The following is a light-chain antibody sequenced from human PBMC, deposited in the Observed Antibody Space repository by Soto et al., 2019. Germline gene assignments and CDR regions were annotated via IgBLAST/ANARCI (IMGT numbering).Light chain of an antibody. V-gene: IGKV3D-15*01. J-gene: IGKJ2*01. CDR1: ESLCTY. CDR2: GAS. Sequence: EIVMTQSPATLSVSPGERVTLSCRASESLCTYLAWYQQKPGQAPRLLIYGASTKATGIPARFSGSGSGTDFTLTISSLQSEDFAVYYCQSYNDWPFTFGQGTKLEI. CDR3: QSYNDWPFT.